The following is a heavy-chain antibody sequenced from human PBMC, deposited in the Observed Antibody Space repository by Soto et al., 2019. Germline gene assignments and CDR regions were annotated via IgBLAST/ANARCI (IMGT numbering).Heavy chain of an antibody. CDR2: IYYSGST. CDR1: GGSISSSSYY. D-gene: IGHD4-17*01. J-gene: IGHJ6*02. V-gene: IGHV4-39*01. CDR3: ARRLYYYYGMDV. Sequence: SETLSLTCTVSGGSISSSSYYWGWIRQPPGKGLEWIGSIYYSGSTYYNPSLKSRATISVDTSKNQFSLKLSSVTAADTAVYYCARRLYYYYGMDVWGQGTTVTVSS.